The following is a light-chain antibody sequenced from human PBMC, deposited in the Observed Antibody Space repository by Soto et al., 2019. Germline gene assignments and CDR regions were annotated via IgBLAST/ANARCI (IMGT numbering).Light chain of an antibody. CDR2: EVS. Sequence: QCALTQPASESGSPGQTITISCTGTSSDVGGYNYLSWYQQHPGKAPKVMIYEVSNRPSGVSNRFSGSKSGNTASLTISGLQAEDEADYFCSSYTTSGTPVFGGGTKLTVL. CDR3: SSYTTSGTPV. CDR1: SSDVGGYNY. J-gene: IGLJ3*02. V-gene: IGLV2-14*01.